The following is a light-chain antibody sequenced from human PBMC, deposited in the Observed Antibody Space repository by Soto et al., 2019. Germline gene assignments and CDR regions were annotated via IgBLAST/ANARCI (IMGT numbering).Light chain of an antibody. V-gene: IGKV1-39*01. CDR1: QSISSY. CDR2: TTS. J-gene: IGKJ1*01. CDR3: QQRYSRPRT. Sequence: IPMTQPPSSLSAFVGDSVPITCRARQSISSYLNWYQQKPGKAPSLLIYTTSSLESGVPSRFSGSASGTDLTITISRLQPEDVETDFCQQRYSRPRTFGRGTKVDIK.